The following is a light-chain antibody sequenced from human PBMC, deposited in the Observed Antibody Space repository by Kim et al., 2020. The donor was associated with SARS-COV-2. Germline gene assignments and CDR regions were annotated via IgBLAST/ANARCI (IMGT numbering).Light chain of an antibody. Sequence: PGGTVPLTLGSNPDAVTSHDYPFWFQQKPGQAPRTLIYDTDKRQSWTPTRFSGSLRGGEAALTLSSAQPEDEADYYCLLYYGGPRVFGGGTQLTVL. V-gene: IGLV7-46*01. CDR2: DTD. CDR1: PDAVTSHDY. J-gene: IGLJ3*02. CDR3: LLYYGGPRV.